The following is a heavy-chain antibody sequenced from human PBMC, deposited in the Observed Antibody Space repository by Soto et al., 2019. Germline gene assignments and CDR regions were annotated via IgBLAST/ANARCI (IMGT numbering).Heavy chain of an antibody. Sequence: GGSLRLSCAASGFTFSSYGMHWVRQAPGKGLEWVAVIWYDGSNKYYADSVKGRFTISRDNSKNTLYLQMNSLRAEDTAVYYCARDNCSSTSCQWGAFDIWGQGTMVTVSS. V-gene: IGHV3-33*01. J-gene: IGHJ3*02. D-gene: IGHD2-2*01. CDR2: IWYDGSNK. CDR1: GFTFSSYG. CDR3: ARDNCSSTSCQWGAFDI.